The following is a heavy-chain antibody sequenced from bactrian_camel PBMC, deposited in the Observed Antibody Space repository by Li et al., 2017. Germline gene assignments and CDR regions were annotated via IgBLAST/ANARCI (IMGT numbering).Heavy chain of an antibody. J-gene: IGHJ6*01. CDR2: IYTGGGST. Sequence: HVQLVESGGGSVRPGGSLRLSCRYSGTSNNGNIVGWFRQAPGKEREEVAVIYTGGGSTRYDDSVKGRFTISQDNAKNAVYLQMNSLKPEDTAMYYCAAAPRLFSTVDDPRNFGYWGQGTQVTVS. V-gene: IGHV3S54*01. D-gene: IGHD6*01. CDR1: GTSNNGNI. CDR3: AAAPRLFSTVDDPRNFGY.